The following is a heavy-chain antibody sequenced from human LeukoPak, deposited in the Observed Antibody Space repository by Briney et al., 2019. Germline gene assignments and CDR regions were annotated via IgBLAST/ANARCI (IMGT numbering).Heavy chain of an antibody. J-gene: IGHJ5*02. CDR1: GYSFTNNW. V-gene: IGHV5-51*01. CDR2: TYPGDSNT. CDR3: VRSPACSSGTCYPNWFDP. D-gene: IGHD2-15*01. Sequence: GESLKISCKSSGYSFTNNWIGWVRQMPGKGLEWMGITYPGDSNTRYSPSFQGQVTISADKSISSAYLQWSSLKASDTAMYYCVRSPACSSGTCYPNWFDPWGQGTLVTVSS.